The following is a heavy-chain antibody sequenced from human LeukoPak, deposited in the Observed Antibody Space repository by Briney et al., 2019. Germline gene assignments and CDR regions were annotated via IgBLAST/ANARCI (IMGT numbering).Heavy chain of an antibody. Sequence: PSETLSLTCTVSGGSISSYYWSWIRQPPGKVLEWIGYIYYSGSTNYNPSLKSRVTISVDTSKKQFSLKLSSVTAADTAVYYCARDSLAWFDPWGQGTLVTVSS. D-gene: IGHD3-16*01. CDR3: ARDSLAWFDP. CDR1: GGSISSYY. CDR2: IYYSGST. J-gene: IGHJ5*02. V-gene: IGHV4-59*01.